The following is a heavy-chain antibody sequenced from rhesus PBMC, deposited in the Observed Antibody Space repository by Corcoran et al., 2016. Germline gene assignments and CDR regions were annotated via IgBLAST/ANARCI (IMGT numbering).Heavy chain of an antibody. J-gene: IGHJ5-2*02. V-gene: IGHV4-81*01. CDR3: AMRRASLDV. CDR1: GGSISGYS. Sequence: QLQLQESGPGLVKPSETLSLPCAVSGGSISGYSCNLIPQPPGKELEWIGSFDGNIVDTDSNPALKSRVTIAKDTSKNQFSLNLRSVTAADTAVYYCAMRRASLDVWGRGILVTVSS. CDR2: FDGNIVDT.